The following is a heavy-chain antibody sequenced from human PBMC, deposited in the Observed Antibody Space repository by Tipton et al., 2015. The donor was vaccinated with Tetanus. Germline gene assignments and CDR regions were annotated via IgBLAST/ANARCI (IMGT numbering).Heavy chain of an antibody. V-gene: IGHV3-7*01. D-gene: IGHD2/OR15-2a*01. J-gene: IGHJ4*02. CDR2: IKEDGSEM. CDR3: ARLRVYCSTACYSREDY. CDR1: GFTFRSYW. Sequence: SLRLSCVASGFTFRSYWMSWVRQVPGKGLEWVANIKEDGSEMYYADSVKGRFTISRDNARNSLSVHMNSLTAEDTAVYYCARLRVYCSTACYSREDYWGQGTLVTVSS.